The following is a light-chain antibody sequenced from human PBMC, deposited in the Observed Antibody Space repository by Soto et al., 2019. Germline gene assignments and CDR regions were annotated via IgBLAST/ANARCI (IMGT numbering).Light chain of an antibody. J-gene: IGLJ2*01. CDR1: SSDVGSYNL. V-gene: IGLV2-23*01. Sequence: QSALTQPASVSGSPGQSITISCTGTSSDVGSYNLVSWYQQHPGKAPKLMIYEGSKLPSGVPDRFSGSKSGSTASLTISGLQAEDEADYYCFSFAGSYTLIFGGGTKLTVL. CDR2: EGS. CDR3: FSFAGSYTLI.